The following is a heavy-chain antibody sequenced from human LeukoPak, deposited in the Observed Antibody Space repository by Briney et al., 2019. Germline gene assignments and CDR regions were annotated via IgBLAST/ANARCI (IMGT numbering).Heavy chain of an antibody. CDR3: ARAVYGDYLFLSYYYYYYMDV. J-gene: IGHJ6*03. Sequence: KPSEALSLTCAVYGGSFSGYYWSWIRQPPGKGLEWIGEINHSGSTNYNPSLKSRVTISVDTSKNQFSLKLSSVTAADTAVYYCARAVYGDYLFLSYYYYYYMDVWGKGTTVTISS. D-gene: IGHD4-17*01. V-gene: IGHV4-34*01. CDR1: GGSFSGYY. CDR2: INHSGST.